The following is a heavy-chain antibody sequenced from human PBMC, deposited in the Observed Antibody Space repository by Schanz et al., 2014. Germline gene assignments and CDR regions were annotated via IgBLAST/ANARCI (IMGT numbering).Heavy chain of an antibody. Sequence: EVQLVESGGGLAQPGGSLRLSCAASGITFSGYSMNWVRQAPGKGLEWVSYISGSSSTKYYADSVKGRYTISRDNGKKSLYLQMNSLRAEDTAVYFCATEGPRGTRHPINYYYAMDNWGQGTKVTV. J-gene: IGHJ6*02. CDR3: ATEGPRGTRHPINYYYAMDN. V-gene: IGHV3-48*01. D-gene: IGHD6-6*01. CDR2: ISGSSSTK. CDR1: GITFSGYS.